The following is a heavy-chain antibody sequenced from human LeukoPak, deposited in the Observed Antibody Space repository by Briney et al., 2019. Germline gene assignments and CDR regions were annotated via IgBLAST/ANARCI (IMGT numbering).Heavy chain of an antibody. D-gene: IGHD1-14*01. CDR1: GYTFTGYY. J-gene: IGHJ3*02. Sequence: ASVKVSCKASGYTFTGYYIHWVRQAPGHGLEWMGWINPTSGGTNYAQKFQGRVTMTTDTSINTAYMDLSSLRPDDTAVYYCARPVRYTWVYDALDIWGQGTVVTVSS. CDR3: ARPVRYTWVYDALDI. CDR2: INPTSGGT. V-gene: IGHV1-2*02.